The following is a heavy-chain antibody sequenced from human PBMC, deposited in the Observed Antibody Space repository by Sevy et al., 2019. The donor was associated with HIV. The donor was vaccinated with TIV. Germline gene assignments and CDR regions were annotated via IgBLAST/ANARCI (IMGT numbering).Heavy chain of an antibody. CDR1: GYIFTSYG. Sequence: ASVKVSCKASGYIFTSYGISWVRQAPGQGLEWMGWISAYNGNTNYAQRLQGRVTMTTDTSTSTGYMGLRSLRSDDTVVYYCARTVVGATEYFDYWGQGTLVTVSS. CDR2: ISAYNGNT. CDR3: ARTVVGATEYFDY. D-gene: IGHD1-26*01. J-gene: IGHJ4*02. V-gene: IGHV1-18*01.